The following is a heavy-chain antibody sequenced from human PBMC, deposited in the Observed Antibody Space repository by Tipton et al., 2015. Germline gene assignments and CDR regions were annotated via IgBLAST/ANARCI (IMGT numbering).Heavy chain of an antibody. V-gene: IGHV4-34*01. Sequence: TLSLTCAVYGGSFSGYYWSWVRQPPGKGLEWIGEINHSGSTNYNPSLKSRVTISVDTSENQFSLKLSSVTAADTAVYYCASLRRLAYYYYDMDVWGQGTTVTVSS. CDR2: INHSGST. J-gene: IGHJ6*02. D-gene: IGHD1-1*01. CDR3: ASLRRLAYYYYDMDV. CDR1: GGSFSGYY.